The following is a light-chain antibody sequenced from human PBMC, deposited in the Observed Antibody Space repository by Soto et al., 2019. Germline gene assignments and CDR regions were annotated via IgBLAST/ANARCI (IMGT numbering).Light chain of an antibody. CDR2: DVS. CDR1: VGFYGL. CDR3: SLDAGSSIYV. V-gene: IGLV2-23*02. J-gene: IGLJ1*01. Sequence: QSVLTQPASVSGSPGQSITMSCTDVGFYGLVSWYQQHPGKVPKLMIYDVSKRPSGVSERFSGSKSGNTAYLTISALQADDDADYYCSLDAGSSIYVFGTGTKVTVL.